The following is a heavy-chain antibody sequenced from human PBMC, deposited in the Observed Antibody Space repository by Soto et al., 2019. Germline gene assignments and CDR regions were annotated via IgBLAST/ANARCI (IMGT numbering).Heavy chain of an antibody. CDR3: ARHHSDSNYNDAFDI. CDR2: IYYSGST. J-gene: IGHJ3*02. D-gene: IGHD4-4*01. Sequence: QVQLQESGPGLVKPSETLSLTCTVSGGSISSYYWSWIRQPPGKGLEWIGYIYYSGSTNYNPSLKGRVTISVDTSKNQFSLKLSSVTAADTAVYYCARHHSDSNYNDAFDIWGQGTMVTVSS. V-gene: IGHV4-59*08. CDR1: GGSISSYY.